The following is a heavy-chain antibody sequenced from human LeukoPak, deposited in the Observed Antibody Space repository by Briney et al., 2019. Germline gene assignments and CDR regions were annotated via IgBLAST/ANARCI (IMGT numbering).Heavy chain of an antibody. D-gene: IGHD3-10*01. CDR3: ARDPGGYGSGSYSDY. CDR1: GFTFSNYW. V-gene: IGHV3-7*01. J-gene: IGHJ4*02. Sequence: GGSLRLSCAASGFTFSNYWLSWVRQAPGKGLEWVAKIKQDGSEKYYVDSVKGRFTISRDNAKNSLYLQMNSLRAEDTALYYCARDPGGYGSGSYSDYWGQGTLVTVSS. CDR2: IKQDGSEK.